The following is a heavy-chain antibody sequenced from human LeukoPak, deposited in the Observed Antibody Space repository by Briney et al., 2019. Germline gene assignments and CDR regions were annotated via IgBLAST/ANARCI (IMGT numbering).Heavy chain of an antibody. V-gene: IGHV3-20*04. J-gene: IGHJ4*02. CDR3: ARDVREGYSYGTVEYYFDY. Sequence: GGSLRLSCAASGFTFDDYGMSWVRQAPGKGLEWVSGINWNGGSTGYADSVKGRFTISRDNAKNSLYLQMNSLRAENTAVYYCARDVREGYSYGTVEYYFDYWGQGTLVTVSS. CDR1: GFTFDDYG. D-gene: IGHD5-18*01. CDR2: INWNGGST.